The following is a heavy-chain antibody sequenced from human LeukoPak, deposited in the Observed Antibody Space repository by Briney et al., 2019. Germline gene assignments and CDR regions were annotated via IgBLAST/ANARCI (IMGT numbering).Heavy chain of an antibody. V-gene: IGHV3-33*06. CDR1: GFTFSSYG. CDR3: AKADSSSPFDY. J-gene: IGHJ4*02. D-gene: IGHD6-6*01. Sequence: GGSLRLSCAASGFTFSSYGMHWVRQAPGKGLEWVAVIWYDGSNKYYADSVKGRFTISRDNSKNTLYLQMNSLRAEDTAVYYCAKADSSSPFDYWGQGTLVTVSS. CDR2: IWYDGSNK.